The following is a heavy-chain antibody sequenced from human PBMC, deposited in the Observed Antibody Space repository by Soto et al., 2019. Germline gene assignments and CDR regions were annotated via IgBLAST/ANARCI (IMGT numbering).Heavy chain of an antibody. J-gene: IGHJ6*02. CDR2: INPSGGST. Sequence: QVQLVQSGAEVKKPGASVKVSCKASGYTFTSYYMHWVRQAPGQGLEWMGIINPSGGSTSYAQKFQGRVTMTRDTSTSTVYMELSSLRSEDTAVYYCARVPTTVPPQGYYYGMDVWGQGTTVTVSS. D-gene: IGHD2-2*01. CDR1: GYTFTSYY. CDR3: ARVPTTVPPQGYYYGMDV. V-gene: IGHV1-46*01.